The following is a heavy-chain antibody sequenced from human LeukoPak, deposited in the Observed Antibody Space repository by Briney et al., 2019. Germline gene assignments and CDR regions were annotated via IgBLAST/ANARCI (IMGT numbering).Heavy chain of an antibody. V-gene: IGHV3-23*01. CDR3: AKSYNGYESKPDY. CDR2: ISNSGGRT. CDR1: GGSVSSGSYY. Sequence: ETLSLTCTVSGGSVSSGSYYWSWVRQAPGKGLEWVSSISNSGGRTFYTDSVKGRFTISRDNSKITLYLQMNSLRAEDTAVYYCAKSYNGYESKPDYWGQGTLVTVSS. D-gene: IGHD5-12*01. J-gene: IGHJ4*02.